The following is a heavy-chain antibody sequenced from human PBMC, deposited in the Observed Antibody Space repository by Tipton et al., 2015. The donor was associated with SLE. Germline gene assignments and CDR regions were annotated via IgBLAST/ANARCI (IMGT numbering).Heavy chain of an antibody. D-gene: IGHD6-13*01. CDR3: ARDGEYTSSWSHFGGSFDI. J-gene: IGHJ3*02. V-gene: IGHV4-61*02. CDR2: FSISGDT. Sequence: TLSLTCSVSGVSISSGNYSWSWIRQPAGKGLGGIGRFSISGDTNDNPSLKSRVSISVDTSKNHFSLKRNSVTAADTAIYYCARDGEYTSSWSHFGGSFDIWGQGTMVTVSS. CDR1: GVSISSGNYS.